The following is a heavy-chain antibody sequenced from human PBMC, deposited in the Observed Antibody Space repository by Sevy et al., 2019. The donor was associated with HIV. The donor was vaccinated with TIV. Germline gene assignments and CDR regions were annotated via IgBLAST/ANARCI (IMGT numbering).Heavy chain of an antibody. CDR2: ISYDGSNK. Sequence: GGSLRLSCAASGFTFSSYGMHWVRQAPGKGLEWVTLISYDGSNKYYADSVKGRFTISRDNSKNTLYLQMNSLRAEDXXXXXXXXXXXXXXXXVEYFQHWGQGTLVTVSS. J-gene: IGHJ1*01. V-gene: IGHV3-30*03. CDR1: GFTFSSYG. CDR3: XXXXXXXXXXVEYFQH.